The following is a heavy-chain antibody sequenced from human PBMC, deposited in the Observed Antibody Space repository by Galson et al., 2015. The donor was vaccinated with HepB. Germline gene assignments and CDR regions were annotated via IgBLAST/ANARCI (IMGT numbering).Heavy chain of an antibody. CDR3: ARSFTIFEVGDAFDI. J-gene: IGHJ3*02. CDR2: IYYSGST. CDR1: GGSISSYY. V-gene: IGHV4-59*12. D-gene: IGHD3-3*01. Sequence: SETLSLTCTVSGGSISSYYWSWIRQPPGKGLEWIGYIYYSGSTYYNPSLKSRLTISVDTSNNQFSLRLSSVTAADTAVYYCARSFTIFEVGDAFDIWGQGTLVTVSS.